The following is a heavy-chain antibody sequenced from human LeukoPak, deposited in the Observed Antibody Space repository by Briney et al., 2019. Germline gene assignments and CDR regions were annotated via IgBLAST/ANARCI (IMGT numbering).Heavy chain of an antibody. CDR1: GFNFDDYG. D-gene: IGHD6-13*01. CDR3: AREGEAAAGSETFDP. CDR2: INWDGSST. V-gene: IGHV3-20*04. J-gene: IGHJ5*02. Sequence: GGSLRLSCAASGFNFDDYGMSWVRQGPGKGLEWVSGINWDGSSTGYADSVKGRFTISRDNAKNSLYLQMNSLRAEDTAVYYCAREGEAAAGSETFDPWGQGTLVTVSS.